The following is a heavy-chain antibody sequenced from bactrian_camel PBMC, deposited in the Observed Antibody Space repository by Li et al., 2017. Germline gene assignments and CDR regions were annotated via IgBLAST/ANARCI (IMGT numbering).Heavy chain of an antibody. CDR3: AVYDAYAGRCSLREDVYDY. CDR1: GYHLLC. J-gene: IGHJ4*01. CDR2: IDTDGDA. V-gene: IGHV3S53*01. D-gene: IGHD4*01. Sequence: HVQLVESGGGSVQAGGSLRLSCVASGYHLLCMAWFRQAPGKEREGVAAIDTDGDADYADSVKGRFTISKDNAKKTVVLQMNSLKPEDTAMYHCAVYDAYAGRCSLREDVYDYWGRGTQVTVS.